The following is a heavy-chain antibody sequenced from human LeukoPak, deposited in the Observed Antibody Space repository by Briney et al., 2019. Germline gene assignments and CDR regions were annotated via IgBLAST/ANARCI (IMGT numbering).Heavy chain of an antibody. CDR1: GGSISSSSYY. CDR2: IYYSGST. D-gene: IGHD6-19*01. CDR3: ARRIAVADTTYYYYYYMDV. Sequence: PSETLSLTCTVSGGSISSSSYYWGWIRQPPGKGLEWIGSIYYSGSTYYNPSLKSRVTISVDKSKNQFSLKLSSVTAADTAVYYCARRIAVADTTYYYYYYMDVWGKGTTVTVSS. V-gene: IGHV4-39*07. J-gene: IGHJ6*03.